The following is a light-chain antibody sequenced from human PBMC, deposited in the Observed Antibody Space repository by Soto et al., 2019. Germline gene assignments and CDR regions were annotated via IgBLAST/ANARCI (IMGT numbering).Light chain of an antibody. CDR2: AAS. V-gene: IGKV3-11*01. J-gene: IGKJ3*01. CDR3: QRRNNRPFS. Sequence: DNVLPHSPATLSFSPVDRVXHSCRDRQXXXNYLAWYQQSPGQAPRLLVCAASYRATGIPARLSGSGSGPEFSLTISSLEHEDFAVYCCQRRNNRPFSYGSGTKVDIK. CDR1: QXXXNY.